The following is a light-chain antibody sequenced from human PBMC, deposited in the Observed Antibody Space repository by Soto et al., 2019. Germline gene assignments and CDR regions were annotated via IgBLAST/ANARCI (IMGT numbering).Light chain of an antibody. J-gene: IGKJ1*01. Sequence: IVLTQSPGTLSLSPGDIATLSCRASQRVSSRYLAWYQQKPGQAPSLLIFGASNRATGIPDRFSGSGSGTDFNFTIGRLEPEDFAMYYCQQYSDSPPTFGHGTKVDIK. CDR1: QRVSSRY. CDR2: GAS. V-gene: IGKV3-20*01. CDR3: QQYSDSPPT.